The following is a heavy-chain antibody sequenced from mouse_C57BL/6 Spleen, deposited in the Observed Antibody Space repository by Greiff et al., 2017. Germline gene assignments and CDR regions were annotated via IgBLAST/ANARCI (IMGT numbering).Heavy chain of an antibody. D-gene: IGHD4-1*01. V-gene: IGHV2-9*01. CDR2: ICGGGST. J-gene: IGHJ3*01. CDR3: AITGATFAY. Sequence: QVQLKESGPGLVAPSQSLSISCTVSGFSLTSYGVDWVRQPPGKGLEWLGVICGGGSTTYNSALMSRLSISKDNSKSHGFLKMNSLQTDDTAMYYWAITGATFAYWGQGTLVTVSA. CDR1: GFSLTSYG.